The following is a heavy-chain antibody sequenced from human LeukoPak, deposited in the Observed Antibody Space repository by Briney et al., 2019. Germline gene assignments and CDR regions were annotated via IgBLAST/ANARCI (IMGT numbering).Heavy chain of an antibody. J-gene: IGHJ3*02. CDR2: INYSGST. D-gene: IGHD3-10*01. CDR1: GGSISSYY. Sequence: PSETLSLTCTVSGGSISSYYWDWIRQPPGKGLEWLGSINYSGSTHYNPSLESRVTISVDTSKNQFSLKLTSVTATDTGVYYCARPRGDAFDIWGQGTMVTVSS. CDR3: ARPRGDAFDI. V-gene: IGHV4-39*01.